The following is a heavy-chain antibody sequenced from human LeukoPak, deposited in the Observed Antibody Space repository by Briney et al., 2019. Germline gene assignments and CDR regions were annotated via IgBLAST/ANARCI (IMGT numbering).Heavy chain of an antibody. V-gene: IGHV3-74*01. J-gene: IGHJ4*02. CDR2: INTDGRST. CDR1: GFTLSSYD. D-gene: IGHD6-13*01. CDR3: ARVAHISTWYVDY. Sequence: GGSLRLSCAASGFTLSSYDMHWVRQAPGKGLVWVSPINTDGRSTNYADSVKGRFTISRDNAKNTLYLQMNSLRGEDTAVYYCARVAHISTWYVDYWGQGTLVSVSS.